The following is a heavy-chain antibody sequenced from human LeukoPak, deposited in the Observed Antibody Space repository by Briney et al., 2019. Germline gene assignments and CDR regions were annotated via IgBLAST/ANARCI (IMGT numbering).Heavy chain of an antibody. CDR1: GFSFSDAW. CDR2: IERKTDGGTT. V-gene: IGHV3-15*04. J-gene: IGHJ4*02. D-gene: IGHD3-10*01. CDR3: TTYGSGPKFDY. Sequence: GGSLRLSCAVSGFSFSDAWMSWVRQTPGKGLEWVGRIERKTDGGTTDYAALVKGRFTISRDDSTNTLYLQMNSLKSEDTAVYYCTTYGSGPKFDYWGQGVLVTVSS.